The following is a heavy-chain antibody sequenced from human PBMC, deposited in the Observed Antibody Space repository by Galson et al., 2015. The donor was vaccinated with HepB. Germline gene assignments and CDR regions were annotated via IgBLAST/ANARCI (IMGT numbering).Heavy chain of an antibody. CDR1: GFTFSSYA. V-gene: IGHV3-23*01. CDR3: AKGGDYVWGSYSKDYFDY. D-gene: IGHD3-16*01. J-gene: IGHJ4*02. CDR2: ISGSGGST. Sequence: SLRLSCAASGFTFSSYAMSWVRQAPGKGLEWVSAISGSGGSTYYADSVKGRFTISRDNSKNTLYLQMNSLRAEDTAVYYCAKGGDYVWGSYSKDYFDYWGQGTLVTVSS.